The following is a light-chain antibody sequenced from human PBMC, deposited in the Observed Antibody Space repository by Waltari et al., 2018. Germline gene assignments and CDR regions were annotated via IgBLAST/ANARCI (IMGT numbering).Light chain of an antibody. Sequence: DIQMTQSPSTLSASVGDRVTITCRASQSVGDWLAWYQQKPGKAPKLLIYKTSTLQSGVPARFSGGRSGTEFTLTISSLQPDDFATYYCQQCNTFPYTFGQGTKLDIK. CDR2: KTS. CDR3: QQCNTFPYT. CDR1: QSVGDW. V-gene: IGKV1-5*03. J-gene: IGKJ2*01.